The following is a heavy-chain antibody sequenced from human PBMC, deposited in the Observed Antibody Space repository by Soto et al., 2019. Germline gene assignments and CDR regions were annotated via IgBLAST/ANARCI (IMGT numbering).Heavy chain of an antibody. V-gene: IGHV1-18*01. D-gene: IGHD6-19*01. J-gene: IGHJ3*02. CDR1: GYTFTTYG. CDR3: AGTVASGFHAFDI. Sequence: ASVKVSCKASGYTFTTYGISWVRQAPGQGLEWMGWISAYNGNTNYAQKLQGRVTMTTDTSTSTVYMELSSLRSEDTAVYYCAGTVASGFHAFDIWGQGTMVTVSS. CDR2: ISAYNGNT.